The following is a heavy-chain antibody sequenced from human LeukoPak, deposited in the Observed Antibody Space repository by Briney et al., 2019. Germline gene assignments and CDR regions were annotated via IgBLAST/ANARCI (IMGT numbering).Heavy chain of an antibody. CDR3: ARDTYYHYYDSSGYYIDY. J-gene: IGHJ4*02. Sequence: GRSLRLSCAASGFTFSSYGMHWVRQAPGKGLEWVEVIWYDGSNKYYADSVKGRFTISRDNSKNTLYLQMNSLRAEDTAVYYCARDTYYHYYDSSGYYIDYWGQGTLVTVSS. V-gene: IGHV3-33*01. CDR1: GFTFSSYG. CDR2: IWYDGSNK. D-gene: IGHD3-22*01.